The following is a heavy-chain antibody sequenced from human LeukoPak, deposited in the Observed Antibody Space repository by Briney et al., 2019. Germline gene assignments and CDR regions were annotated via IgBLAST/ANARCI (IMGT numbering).Heavy chain of an antibody. Sequence: PSETLSLTCTVSGGSISSGDYYWSWIRQPPGKGLEWIGYIYYSGSTYYNPSLKSRVTISVDTSKNQFSLKLSSVTAADTAVYYCARALDQGRWLQIHDAFDIWGQGTMVTVSS. CDR2: IYYSGST. CDR3: ARALDQGRWLQIHDAFDI. V-gene: IGHV4-30-4*01. D-gene: IGHD5-24*01. CDR1: GGSISSGDYY. J-gene: IGHJ3*02.